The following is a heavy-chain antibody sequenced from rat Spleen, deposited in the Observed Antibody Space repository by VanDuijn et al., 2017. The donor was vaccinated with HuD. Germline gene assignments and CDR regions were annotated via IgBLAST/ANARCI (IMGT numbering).Heavy chain of an antibody. CDR2: ISNTGGGP. CDR1: GFTFNNYW. V-gene: IGHV5-31*01. CDR3: TKDQTYYGLYFDY. J-gene: IGHJ2*01. D-gene: IGHD1-9*01. Sequence: EVQLVESGGGLVQPGRSLKLSCVASGFTFNNYWMTWIRQAPGRGLEWVASISNTGGGPYYPDSVKGRFTISRDNAKSTLYLQMNSLRSEDTATYYCTKDQTYYGLYFDYWGQGVMVTVSS.